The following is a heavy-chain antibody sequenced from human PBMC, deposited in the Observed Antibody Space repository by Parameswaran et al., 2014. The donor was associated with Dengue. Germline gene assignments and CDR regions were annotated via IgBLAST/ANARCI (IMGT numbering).Heavy chain of an antibody. Sequence: RWIRQPPGKGLEWVSYISSMSSSIYHADSVKGRFTVSRGNAKNSLFLQMNNLRGGDTAVYYCATNTGRTYDFWSPEYWGQGTQVTVSS. J-gene: IGHJ4*02. V-gene: IGHV3-11*01. CDR3: ATNTGRTYDFWSPEY. CDR2: ISSMSSSI. D-gene: IGHD3-3*01.